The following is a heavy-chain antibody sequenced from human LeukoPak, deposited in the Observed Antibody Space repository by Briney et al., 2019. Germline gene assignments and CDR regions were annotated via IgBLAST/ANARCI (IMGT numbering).Heavy chain of an antibody. V-gene: IGHV7-4-1*02. Sequence: GASVKVSCKASGYTFTSYAMNWVRQAPGQGLEWMGWINTNTGNPTYAQGFTGRFVFSLDTSVSTAYLRISSLKAEDTAVYYCARAYYDFWSGLGVIDYWGQGTLVTVSS. J-gene: IGHJ4*02. D-gene: IGHD3-3*01. CDR2: INTNTGNP. CDR3: ARAYYDFWSGLGVIDY. CDR1: GYTFTSYA.